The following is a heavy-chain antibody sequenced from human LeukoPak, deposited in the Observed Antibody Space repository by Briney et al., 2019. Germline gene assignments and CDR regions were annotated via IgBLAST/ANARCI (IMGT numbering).Heavy chain of an antibody. CDR1: GGSISSHY. D-gene: IGHD6-19*01. J-gene: IGHJ4*02. Sequence: SETLSLTCTVSGGSISSHYWSWIRQPPAKGLEWIGYIYYSGSTNYNPSLTSRVTISVDTSKNQFSLRLSSVTAADTAVYYCARGGIAVAGTDYWGQGTLVTVSS. CDR3: ARGGIAVAGTDY. CDR2: IYYSGST. V-gene: IGHV4-59*11.